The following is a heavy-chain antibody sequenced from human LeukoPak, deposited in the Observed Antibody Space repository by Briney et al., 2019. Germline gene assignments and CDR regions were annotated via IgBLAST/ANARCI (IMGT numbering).Heavy chain of an antibody. Sequence: PSETLSLTCTVSGGSISSYYWSWIRQPPGKGLEWIGYIYYSGNTNYNPSLKSRVTISVDTSKNQFSLKLSSVTAADTAVYYCARGIGYCSGGSCYVGVAFDIWGQGTMVTVSS. J-gene: IGHJ3*02. CDR2: IYYSGNT. D-gene: IGHD2-15*01. V-gene: IGHV4-59*12. CDR1: GGSISSYY. CDR3: ARGIGYCSGGSCYVGVAFDI.